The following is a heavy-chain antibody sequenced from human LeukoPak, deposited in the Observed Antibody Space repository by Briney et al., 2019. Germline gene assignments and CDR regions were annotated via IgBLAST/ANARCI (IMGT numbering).Heavy chain of an antibody. J-gene: IGHJ6*02. CDR3: ARADGSGTPYGMDV. CDR2: MNPNSGNT. V-gene: IGHV1-8*01. CDR1: GYTLTSYD. Sequence: ASVTVSCKASGYTLTSYDINWVRQAPGQGLEWMGWMNPNSGNTGYAQKFQGRVTMTRNTSISTAYMELSSLRSEDTAVYYCARADGSGTPYGMDVWGQGTTVTVSS. D-gene: IGHD3-10*01.